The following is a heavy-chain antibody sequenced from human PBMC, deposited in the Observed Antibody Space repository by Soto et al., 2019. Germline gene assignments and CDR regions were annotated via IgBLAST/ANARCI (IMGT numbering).Heavy chain of an antibody. J-gene: IGHJ4*02. CDR3: ARPSTYYYDSSGYYPDPTDY. D-gene: IGHD3-22*01. Sequence: SETLSLTCTVSGGSISSSSYYWGWIRQPPGKGLNWIGSIYYSGSTYYNPSLKSRVTISVDTSKNQFSLKLSSVTAADTAVYYCARPSTYYYDSSGYYPDPTDYWGQGTLVTVSS. CDR2: IYYSGST. V-gene: IGHV4-39*01. CDR1: GGSISSSSYY.